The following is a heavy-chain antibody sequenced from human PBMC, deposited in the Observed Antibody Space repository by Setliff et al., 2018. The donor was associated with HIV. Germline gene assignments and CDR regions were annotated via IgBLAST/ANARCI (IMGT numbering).Heavy chain of an antibody. CDR2: IHHSGRP. CDR1: GGPISSYY. V-gene: IGHV4-59*06. D-gene: IGHD6-13*01. Sequence: SETLSLTCSVSGGPISSYYWSWIRQPPGKGLEWIGYIHHSGRPYYSPSLESRITISVDTSKNQFSLKPSSVTAADTAVYYCARGLIAATGTWFDPWGQGTLVTAPQ. CDR3: ARGLIAATGTWFDP. J-gene: IGHJ5*02.